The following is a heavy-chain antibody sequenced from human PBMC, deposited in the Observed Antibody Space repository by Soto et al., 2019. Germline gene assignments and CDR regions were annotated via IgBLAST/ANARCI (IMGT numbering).Heavy chain of an antibody. CDR2: IYPGDSDT. CDR1: GYSFTSYW. J-gene: IGHJ6*03. Sequence: EVQLVQSGAEVKKPGESLKISCKGSGYSFTSYWIGWVRQMPGKGLEWMGIIYPGDSDTRYSPSFQGQVTISADKSISTAYLQWSSLKASDTAMYYCARRNTIFGWGGDYYYYYRDVWGKGTTVTVSS. D-gene: IGHD3-3*01. V-gene: IGHV5-51*03. CDR3: ARRNTIFGWGGDYYYYYRDV.